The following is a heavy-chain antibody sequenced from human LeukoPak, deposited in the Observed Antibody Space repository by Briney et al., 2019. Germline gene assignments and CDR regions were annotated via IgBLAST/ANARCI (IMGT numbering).Heavy chain of an antibody. V-gene: IGHV3-53*01. CDR1: GFIVSNNY. Sequence: GGSLRLSCAASGFIVSNNYMSWVRQAPGKGLEWVSVIYSDGSTYYADSVKGRFTISRDNSKNTLYLQMNSLRAEDTAVYYCARAIRGSSYVLDYWGQEPWSPSPQ. J-gene: IGHJ4*01. D-gene: IGHD5-18*01. CDR3: ARAIRGSSYVLDY. CDR2: IYSDGST.